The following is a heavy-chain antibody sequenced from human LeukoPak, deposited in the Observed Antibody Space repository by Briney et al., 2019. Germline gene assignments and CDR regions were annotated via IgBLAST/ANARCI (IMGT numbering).Heavy chain of an antibody. J-gene: IGHJ5*02. CDR1: GGSISSSSYY. D-gene: IGHD3-10*01. V-gene: IGHV4-39*01. CDR3: ARGRKSRYGSGSYHRSSDWFDP. CDR2: IYYSGSS. Sequence: SETLSLTCTVSGGSISSSSYYWGWIRQPPGKGLEWIGSIYYSGSSLYNPSLESRVTISVDTSKNQFSLKLSSVTAADTAVYYCARGRKSRYGSGSYHRSSDWFDPWGQGTLVTVSS.